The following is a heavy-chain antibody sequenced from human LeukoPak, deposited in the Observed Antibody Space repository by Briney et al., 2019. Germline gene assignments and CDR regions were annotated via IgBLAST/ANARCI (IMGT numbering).Heavy chain of an antibody. Sequence: PGGSLRLSCVASGFTFSSYSVNWVRQAPGKGLEWVSYISTSSSTIYYADSVKGRFTISRDNAKNSPYLQMNSLRDEDTAVYYCARGGDLRDYWGQGTLVTVSS. CDR1: GFTFSSYS. D-gene: IGHD3-16*01. CDR2: ISTSSSTI. V-gene: IGHV3-48*02. CDR3: ARGGDLRDY. J-gene: IGHJ4*02.